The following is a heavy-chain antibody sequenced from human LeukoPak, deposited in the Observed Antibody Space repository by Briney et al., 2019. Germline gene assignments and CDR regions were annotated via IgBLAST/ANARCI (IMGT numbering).Heavy chain of an antibody. V-gene: IGHV3-7*01. CDR2: IKQDGSEK. D-gene: IGHD3-3*01. CDR3: ARAMTTYYDFWSGPYIPGGAFDI. Sequence: PGGSLRLSCAASGFTFSSYWMSWVRQAPGKGLEWVANIKQDGSEKYYVDSVKGRFTISRDNAKNSLYLQMNSLRAEDTAVYYCARAMTTYYDFWSGPYIPGGAFDIWGQGTMVTVSS. CDR1: GFTFSSYW. J-gene: IGHJ3*02.